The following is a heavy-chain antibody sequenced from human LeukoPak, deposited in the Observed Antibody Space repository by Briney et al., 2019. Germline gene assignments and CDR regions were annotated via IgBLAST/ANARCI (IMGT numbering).Heavy chain of an antibody. CDR2: INPNSGGT. D-gene: IGHD6-19*01. J-gene: IGHJ4*02. Sequence: ASVKVSCKASGYTFSGYYIHWVRQAPGQGLEWMGRINPNSGGTNYAQKLQGRVTMTTDTSTSTAYMELRSLRSDDTAVYYCARDASIRIIAVAGRGPGYWGQGTLVTVSS. CDR3: ARDASIRIIAVAGRGPGY. CDR1: GYTFSGYY. V-gene: IGHV1-2*06.